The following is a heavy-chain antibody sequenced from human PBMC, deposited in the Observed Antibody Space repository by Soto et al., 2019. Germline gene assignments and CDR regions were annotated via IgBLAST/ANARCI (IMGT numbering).Heavy chain of an antibody. D-gene: IGHD5-12*01. CDR1: GGPISSSSYY. CDR3: ARPRRGYSGYGPAGNWFDP. J-gene: IGHJ5*02. Sequence: SETLSLTCTVSGGPISSSSYYWGWIRQPPGKGLEWIGSIYYSGSTYYNPSLKSRVTISVDTSKNQFSLKLSSVTAADTAVYYCARPRRGYSGYGPAGNWFDPWGQGTLVTVSS. CDR2: IYYSGST. V-gene: IGHV4-39*01.